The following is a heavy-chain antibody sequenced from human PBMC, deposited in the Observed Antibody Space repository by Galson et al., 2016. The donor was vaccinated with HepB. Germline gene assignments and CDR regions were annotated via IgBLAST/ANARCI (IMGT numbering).Heavy chain of an antibody. J-gene: IGHJ4*02. V-gene: IGHV3-7*01. CDR2: INEDGSEE. CDR3: VKEPDYDVQ. D-gene: IGHD3-22*01. Sequence: SLRLSCAASGFTLTRYWMSWVRQAPGKGLEWVANINEDGSEENYVDSVRGRFTISRDNAKNSLYLQMSRLRAGDTALYYCVKEPDYDVQWGQGTRVTVS. CDR1: GFTLTRYW.